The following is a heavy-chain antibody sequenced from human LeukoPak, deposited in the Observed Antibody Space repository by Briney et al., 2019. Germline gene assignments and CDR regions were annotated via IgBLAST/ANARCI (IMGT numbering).Heavy chain of an antibody. CDR3: ARDWGVGGRPGYMDV. V-gene: IGHV4-59*01. Sequence: SETLSPTCTVPVGSISNMYWSWIRHPPGKGREWIGYIYYSGNTNYNPSLKSRVTILVATSKNQVSLKLSSVTAADTAVYFCARDWGVGGRPGYMDVWGKGTTVTVSS. CDR2: IYYSGNT. CDR1: VGSISNMY. D-gene: IGHD3-10*01. J-gene: IGHJ6*03.